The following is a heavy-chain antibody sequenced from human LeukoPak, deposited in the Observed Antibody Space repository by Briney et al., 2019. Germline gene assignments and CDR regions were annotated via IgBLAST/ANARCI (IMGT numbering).Heavy chain of an antibody. Sequence: SETLSLTCAVSGGSISSSNWWSWVRPPPGKGLEWIGEIYHSGSTNYNPSLKSRVTISVDKSKNQFSLKLSSVTAADTAVYYCARGAVAGFNYYYYYGMDVWGQGTTVTVSS. J-gene: IGHJ6*02. V-gene: IGHV4-4*02. CDR1: GGSISSSNW. CDR3: ARGAVAGFNYYYYYGMDV. CDR2: IYHSGST. D-gene: IGHD6-19*01.